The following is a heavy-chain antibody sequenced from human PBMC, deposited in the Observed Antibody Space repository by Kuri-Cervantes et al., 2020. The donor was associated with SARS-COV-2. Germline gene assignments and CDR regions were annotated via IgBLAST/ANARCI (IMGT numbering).Heavy chain of an antibody. D-gene: IGHD3-10*01. V-gene: IGHV3-33*06. Sequence: GESLKISCAASGFTFSSYGMHWVRQAPGKGLEWVAVIWYDGSNKYYADSVKGRFTISRDNSKNTLYLQMNSLRAEDTAVYYCAKDGSSVGYYYGSGSKGDAFDIWGQGTMVTVSS. CDR3: AKDGSSVGYYYGSGSKGDAFDI. J-gene: IGHJ3*02. CDR1: GFTFSSYG. CDR2: IWYDGSNK.